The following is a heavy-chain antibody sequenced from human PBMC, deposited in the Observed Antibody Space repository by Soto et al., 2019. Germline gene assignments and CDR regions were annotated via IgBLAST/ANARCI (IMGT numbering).Heavy chain of an antibody. CDR1: GFTFSNYA. Sequence: EVQLLESGGGLVQPGGSLRLSCAASGFTFSNYAMSWVRQAPGKGLEWVSGISGSGGTTYSADSLEGRFTISRDKSKTTLFLQMNSLRAEDTAIYYCGRYYYYTSGYYSVRYWGQGTLVTVSS. CDR2: ISGSGGTT. V-gene: IGHV3-23*01. CDR3: GRYYYYTSGYYSVRY. J-gene: IGHJ4*02. D-gene: IGHD3-22*01.